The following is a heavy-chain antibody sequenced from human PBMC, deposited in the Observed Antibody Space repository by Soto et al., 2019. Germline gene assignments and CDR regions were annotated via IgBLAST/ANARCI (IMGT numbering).Heavy chain of an antibody. D-gene: IGHD5-12*01. Sequence: ASVKVSCKASGYTFTGYDMHWVRQAPGQGLEWMGWIDPNSGGTNYAQKFQGRVTMTRDTSISTAYMELSRLRSEDTAVYHCARQEWTATGYYYGMDVWGQGTTVTVSS. CDR2: IDPNSGGT. CDR3: ARQEWTATGYYYGMDV. CDR1: GYTFTGYD. J-gene: IGHJ6*02. V-gene: IGHV1-2*02.